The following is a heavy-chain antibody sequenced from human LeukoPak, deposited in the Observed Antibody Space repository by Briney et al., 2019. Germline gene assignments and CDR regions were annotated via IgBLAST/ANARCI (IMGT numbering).Heavy chain of an antibody. J-gene: IGHJ2*01. V-gene: IGHV7-4-1*02. D-gene: IGHD3-22*01. CDR1: GYTFTSYA. CDR3: ASSYYYDSSGYPAHWYFDL. Sequence: ASVKVSCKASGYTFTSYAMNWVRQAPGQGLEWMGWINTNTGNPTYAQGFTGRFVFSLDTSVSTAYLQISSLKAEDTAVYYCASSYYYDSSGYPAHWYFDLWGRGTLVTVSS. CDR2: INTNTGNP.